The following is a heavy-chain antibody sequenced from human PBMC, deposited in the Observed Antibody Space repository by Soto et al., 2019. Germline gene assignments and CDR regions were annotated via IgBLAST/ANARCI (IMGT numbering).Heavy chain of an antibody. CDR3: ARVTYYYGAGAYRGSDYFDS. D-gene: IGHD3-10*01. V-gene: IGHV4-31*03. CDR1: GGSVSSDATY. J-gene: IGHJ4*02. Sequence: QVHLQESGPRLVKSSQTLSLTCTVSGGSVSSDATYWSGIRQHPGKGLEWIGHISYAGTTYYNPTLKSRVSISVDTSNNQFSLTLSSVIAADTAVYYCARVTYYYGAGAYRGSDYFDSWGQGTLVPVSS. CDR2: ISYAGTT.